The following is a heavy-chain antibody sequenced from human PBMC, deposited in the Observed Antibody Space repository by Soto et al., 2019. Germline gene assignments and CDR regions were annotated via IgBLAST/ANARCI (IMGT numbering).Heavy chain of an antibody. CDR1: GGSIRSSSKF. Sequence: SETLSLTCTVSGGSIRSSSKFWDWIRQPSGKGLEWIGAIYDGGTTSYNPSLNSRVTISLDTSKNQFSLKLTSVTAADTAVYYCARHDDGGTFINGFDIWGLGTMVTVSS. CDR3: ARHDDGGTFINGFDI. CDR2: IYDGGTT. D-gene: IGHD1-26*01. V-gene: IGHV4-39*01. J-gene: IGHJ3*02.